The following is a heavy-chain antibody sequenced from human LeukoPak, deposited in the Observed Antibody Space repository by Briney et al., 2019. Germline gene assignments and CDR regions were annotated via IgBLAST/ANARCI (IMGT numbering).Heavy chain of an antibody. J-gene: IGHJ4*02. V-gene: IGHV1-2*02. D-gene: IGHD3-16*01. CDR3: ARVLRSDGQRLGELYALNY. Sequence: GASVKVSCKSSGYTYTGYYMHWVRQAPGQGLEWMGWINPNSGGTNYAQKFQGRLTMTRDTPISTAYMDLSRLRSDDTAVYYCARVLRSDGQRLGELYALNYWGQGTLVTVSS. CDR1: GYTYTGYY. CDR2: INPNSGGT.